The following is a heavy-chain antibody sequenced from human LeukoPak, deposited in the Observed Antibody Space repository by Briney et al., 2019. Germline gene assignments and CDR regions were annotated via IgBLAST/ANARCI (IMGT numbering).Heavy chain of an antibody. V-gene: IGHV3-48*03. CDR1: GFTFSSYE. D-gene: IGHD3-10*01. Sequence: GGSLRLSSAASGFTFSSYEMNWVRQAPGKGLEWVSYISSSGSTIYYADSVKGRFTISRDNAKNSLYLQMNSLRAEDTAVYYCARLGWTYYYGSGSYSNGNNWFDPWGQGTLVTVSS. J-gene: IGHJ5*02. CDR3: ARLGWTYYYGSGSYSNGNNWFDP. CDR2: ISSSGSTI.